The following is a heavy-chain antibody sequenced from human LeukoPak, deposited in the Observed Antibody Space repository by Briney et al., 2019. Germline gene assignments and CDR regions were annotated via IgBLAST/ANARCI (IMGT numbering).Heavy chain of an antibody. J-gene: IGHJ6*02. D-gene: IGHD3-10*01. CDR3: AKAETPINYGSGSLYYYYGMDV. Sequence: GGFLRLSCAASGFIFGRDSMNWVRQAPGRGLEWISYISRDSDIRYYADSVRGRFHISRDNARNSLYLQMNSLRADDTAMYYCAKAETPINYGSGSLYYYYGMDVWGQGTTVTVSS. V-gene: IGHV3-48*01. CDR2: ISRDSDIR. CDR1: GFIFGRDS.